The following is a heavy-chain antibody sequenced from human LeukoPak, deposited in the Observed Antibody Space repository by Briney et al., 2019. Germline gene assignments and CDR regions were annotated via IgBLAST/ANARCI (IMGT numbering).Heavy chain of an antibody. CDR3: VGCSSTSCYDY. V-gene: IGHV3-64D*06. J-gene: IGHJ4*02. D-gene: IGHD2-2*01. Sequence: GGSLRLSCSASGSTFSSYAMHWVRQAPGKGLEYVSAISSNGGSTYYADSVKGRFTISRDNSKNTLYLQMSSLRAEDTAVYYCVGCSSTSCYDYWGQGTLVTVSS. CDR2: ISSNGGST. CDR1: GSTFSSYA.